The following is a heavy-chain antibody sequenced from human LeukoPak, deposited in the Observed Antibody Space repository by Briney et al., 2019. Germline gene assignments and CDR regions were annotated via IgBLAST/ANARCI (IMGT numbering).Heavy chain of an antibody. Sequence: GGSLRLSCAASGFTFSSYAMSWVRQAPGKGLEWVSAISGSGGSTYYADSVKGRFTTSRDNSKNTLYLQMNSLRAEDTAVYYCAKGPRRYSSGWFDYWGQGTLVTVSS. D-gene: IGHD6-19*01. CDR2: ISGSGGST. J-gene: IGHJ5*01. CDR3: AKGPRRYSSGWFDY. V-gene: IGHV3-23*01. CDR1: GFTFSSYA.